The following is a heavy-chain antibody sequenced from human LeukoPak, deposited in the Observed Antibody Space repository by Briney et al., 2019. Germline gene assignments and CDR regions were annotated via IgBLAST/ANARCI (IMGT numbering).Heavy chain of an antibody. D-gene: IGHD5-24*01. V-gene: IGHV4-30-2*01. CDR3: GRGARDGYNSLDY. Sequence: SETLSLTCAVSGGSISSGGYSWSWIRQPPGKGLEWIGYIYHSGSTYYNPSLQSRVTISADKTKNQFSLKLSSVTAADTAVYYCGRGARDGYNSLDYWGQGTLVTVSS. J-gene: IGHJ4*02. CDR2: IYHSGST. CDR1: GGSISSGGYS.